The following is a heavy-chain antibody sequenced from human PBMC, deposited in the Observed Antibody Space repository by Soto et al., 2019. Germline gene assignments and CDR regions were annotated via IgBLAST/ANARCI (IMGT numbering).Heavy chain of an antibody. J-gene: IGHJ5*02. CDR1: GGTFSSYA. CDR3: ARDRGPSSGYYPYWFDP. Sequence: QVQLVQSGAEVKKPGSSVKVSCKASGGTFSSYAISWVRQAPGQGLEWMGEIIPIFGTANYAQKFQGRVTITADEATSTAYVELSRLRCEDTAVYYCARDRGPSSGYYPYWFDPWGQGTLVTVSS. V-gene: IGHV1-69*12. CDR2: IIPIFGTA. D-gene: IGHD3-22*01.